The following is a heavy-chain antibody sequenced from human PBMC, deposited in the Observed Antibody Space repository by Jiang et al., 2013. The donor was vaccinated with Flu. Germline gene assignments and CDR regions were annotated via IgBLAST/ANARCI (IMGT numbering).Heavy chain of an antibody. CDR3: ATNGCSSTSCYIDYFDY. J-gene: IGHJ4*02. V-gene: IGHV1-24*01. Sequence: SGAEVKKPGASVKVSCKVSGYTLTELSMHWVRQAPGKGLEWMGGFDPEDGETIYAQKFQGRVTMTEDTSTDTAYMEPSSLRSEDTAVYYCATNGCSSTSCYIDYFDYWGQGTLVTVSS. CDR2: FDPEDGET. D-gene: IGHD2-2*02. CDR1: GYTLTELS.